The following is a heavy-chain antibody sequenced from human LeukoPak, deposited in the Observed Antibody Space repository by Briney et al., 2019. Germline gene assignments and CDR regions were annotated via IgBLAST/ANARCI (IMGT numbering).Heavy chain of an antibody. V-gene: IGHV4-34*01. CDR3: ARGEMATPNDY. CDR1: GGSFSGYY. CDR2: INHSGSI. D-gene: IGHD5-24*01. J-gene: IGHJ4*02. Sequence: PSETLSLTCAVYGGSFSGYYWSWIRQPPGKGLEWIGEINHSGSINYNPSLKSRVTISVDTSKNQFSLKLSSVTAADTAVYYCARGEMATPNDYWGQGTLVTVSS.